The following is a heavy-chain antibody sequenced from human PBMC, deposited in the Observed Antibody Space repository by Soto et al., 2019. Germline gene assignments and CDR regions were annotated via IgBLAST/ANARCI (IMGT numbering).Heavy chain of an antibody. J-gene: IGHJ4*02. CDR1: GFTFSNYW. Sequence: EVQLVESGGGLVQPGGSLRLSCAASGFTFSNYWMHWVRQVPGKGLVWVSHIDSDGNHTTYADSVKGRFTISRDNAKNTVYLQRNSLRAEDTAVYYCVRDDVGVGIDYWGLGTLVTVSS. CDR2: IDSDGNHT. D-gene: IGHD1-26*01. V-gene: IGHV3-74*01. CDR3: VRDDVGVGIDY.